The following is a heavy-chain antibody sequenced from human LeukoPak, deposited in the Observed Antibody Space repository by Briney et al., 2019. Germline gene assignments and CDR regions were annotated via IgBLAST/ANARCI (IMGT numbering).Heavy chain of an antibody. Sequence: GGSLRLSCAASTFTFSSYNMNWVRQTPAKGLEWVSYISSSGSTIYYADSVKGRFTISRDNAKNSLYLQMNSLRAEDTAVYYCARDDILTGYPTPFDYWGQGTLVTVSS. D-gene: IGHD3-9*01. CDR2: ISSSGSTI. J-gene: IGHJ4*02. CDR1: TFTFSSYN. V-gene: IGHV3-48*04. CDR3: ARDDILTGYPTPFDY.